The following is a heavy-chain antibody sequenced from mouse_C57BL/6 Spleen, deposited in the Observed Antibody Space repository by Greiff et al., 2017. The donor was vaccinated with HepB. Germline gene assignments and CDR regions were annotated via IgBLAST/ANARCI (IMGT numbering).Heavy chain of an antibody. J-gene: IGHJ2*01. Sequence: EVQLQQSGPELVKPGASVKISCKASGYTFTDYYMNWVKQSHGKSLEWIGDINPNNGGTSYNQKFKGKATLTVDKSSSTAYMELRSLTSEDSAVYYCARRIYYYGSRGRNFDYWGQGTTLTVSS. CDR3: ARRIYYYGSRGRNFDY. V-gene: IGHV1-26*01. D-gene: IGHD1-1*01. CDR1: GYTFTDYY. CDR2: INPNNGGT.